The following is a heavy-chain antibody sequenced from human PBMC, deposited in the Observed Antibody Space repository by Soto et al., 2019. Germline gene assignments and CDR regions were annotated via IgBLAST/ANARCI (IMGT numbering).Heavy chain of an antibody. Sequence: EVQLVESGGGLVQPGGSLRLSCAASGFTFSSYWMSWVRQAPGKGLEWVANKKQDGSEKYYVDSVKGRFTISRDNAKNSLYLQMNSLRAEDTAVYYCARLSGWFGELSSYYYYGMDVWGQGTTVTVSS. J-gene: IGHJ6*02. CDR2: KKQDGSEK. D-gene: IGHD3-10*01. CDR3: ARLSGWFGELSSYYYYGMDV. V-gene: IGHV3-7*05. CDR1: GFTFSSYW.